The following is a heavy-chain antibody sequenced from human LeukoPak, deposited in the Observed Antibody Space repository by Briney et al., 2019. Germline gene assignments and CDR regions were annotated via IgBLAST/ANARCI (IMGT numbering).Heavy chain of an antibody. J-gene: IGHJ4*02. CDR3: ASRHCSGGGCYFAGADPFDY. CDR2: IYSGGNI. V-gene: IGHV3-53*01. Sequence: GGSLRLSCAASGFTVSSTYMSWVRQAPGKGLEWVSVIYSGGNIYYIDSVKGRFTISRDTSKNTLYLQMNSLRAEDTAVYYCASRHCSGGGCYFAGADPFDYWGQGTLVTVSS. D-gene: IGHD2-15*01. CDR1: GFTVSSTY.